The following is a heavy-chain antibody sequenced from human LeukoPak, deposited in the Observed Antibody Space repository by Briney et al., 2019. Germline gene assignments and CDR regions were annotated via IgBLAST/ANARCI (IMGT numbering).Heavy chain of an antibody. D-gene: IGHD3-10*01. CDR3: AKVTSMGYGSGSYYFDY. V-gene: IGHV3-30*18. J-gene: IGHJ4*02. CDR2: ISYDGSNK. CDR1: GFTFSSYG. Sequence: GRSLRLSCAASGFTFSSYGMHWVRQAPGKGLEWVAVISYDGSNKYYADSVKGRFTISRDNSKNTLYLQMNSLRAEDTAVYYCAKVTSMGYGSGSYYFDYWGQGTLVTVSS.